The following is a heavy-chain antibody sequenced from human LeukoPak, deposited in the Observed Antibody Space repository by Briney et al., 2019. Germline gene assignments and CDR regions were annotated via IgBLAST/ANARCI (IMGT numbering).Heavy chain of an antibody. CDR1: GDSVSSNSAA. CDR3: ARDSLGVDWLLQHDY. Sequence: SQTLSLTCAISGDSVSSNSAAWNWIRQSPSRGLEWLGRTYYRSKWYNDYVVSVKSRITINPDISKNQFSLKLSSVTAADTAVYYCARDSLGVDWLLQHDYWGQGTLVTVSS. CDR2: TYYRSKWYN. V-gene: IGHV6-1*01. J-gene: IGHJ4*02. D-gene: IGHD3-9*01.